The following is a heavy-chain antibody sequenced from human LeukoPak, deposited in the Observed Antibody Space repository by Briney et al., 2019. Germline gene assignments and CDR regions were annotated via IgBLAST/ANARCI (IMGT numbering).Heavy chain of an antibody. CDR3: ARAIIGAGSFDP. CDR1: GFTFSSYA. D-gene: IGHD3-3*01. J-gene: IGHJ5*02. CDR2: ISYDGSNK. V-gene: IGHV3-30*04. Sequence: GGSLRLSCAASGFTFSSYAMHWVRQAPGKGLEWVAFISYDGSNKYYADSVKGRFTSPRDNSKNTLSIQMNSLRAEDTAVVYCARAIIGAGSFDPWGQGTLVTVSS.